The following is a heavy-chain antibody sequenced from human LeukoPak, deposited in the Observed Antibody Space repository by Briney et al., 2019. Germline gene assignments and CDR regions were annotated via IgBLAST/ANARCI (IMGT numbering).Heavy chain of an antibody. CDR1: GYTFTMYY. J-gene: IGHJ4*02. Sequence: ASVKVSCKASGYTFTMYYIHWVRQAPGQGLEWMGWINPNSGGTNYAQKFQGRVTMTRDTSISTAYMELSRLRSDDTAVYYCARAYDFWSGYYSIDYWGQGTLVTVSS. CDR2: INPNSGGT. CDR3: ARAYDFWSGYYSIDY. V-gene: IGHV1-2*02. D-gene: IGHD3-3*01.